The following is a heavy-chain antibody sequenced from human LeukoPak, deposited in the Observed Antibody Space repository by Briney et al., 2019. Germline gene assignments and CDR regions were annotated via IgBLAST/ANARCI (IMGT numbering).Heavy chain of an antibody. Sequence: GGSLRLSCAASGFTFSDYYMSWIRQAPGEGLEWVSYISSSGSTIYYADSVKGRFTISRDNAKNSLYLQMNSLRAEDTAVYYCARPPYDNWNYNTYYMDVWGKGTTVTVSS. J-gene: IGHJ6*03. CDR1: GFTFSDYY. D-gene: IGHD1-7*01. V-gene: IGHV3-11*04. CDR2: ISSSGSTI. CDR3: ARPPYDNWNYNTYYMDV.